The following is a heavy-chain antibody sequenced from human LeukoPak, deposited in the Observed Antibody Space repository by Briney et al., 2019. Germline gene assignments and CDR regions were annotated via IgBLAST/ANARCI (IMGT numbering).Heavy chain of an antibody. V-gene: IGHV3-53*05. J-gene: IGHJ4*02. CDR3: AKGEYYYDSSGYSKDPFDY. D-gene: IGHD3-22*01. CDR1: GFTVSSNY. Sequence: GGSLRLSCAASGFTVSSNYMSWVRQAPGKGLEWVSVIYSGGSTYYADSVKGRFTISRDNSKNTLYLQMNSLRAEDTAVYYCAKGEYYYDSSGYSKDPFDYWGQGTLVTVSS. CDR2: IYSGGST.